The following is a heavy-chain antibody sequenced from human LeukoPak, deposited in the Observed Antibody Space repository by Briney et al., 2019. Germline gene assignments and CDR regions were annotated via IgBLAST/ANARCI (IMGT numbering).Heavy chain of an antibody. V-gene: IGHV1-2*02. CDR3: ARDYSGSYWLDY. Sequence: ASVKVSCKASGYTFTGYYMHWVRQAPGQGLEWMGWINPNSGGTNYAQKFQGRVTMTRDTSISTAYMELSRLRSDDTAVYYCARDYSGSYWLDYWGQGTLVTVSS. D-gene: IGHD1-26*01. CDR1: GYTFTGYY. CDR2: INPNSGGT. J-gene: IGHJ4*02.